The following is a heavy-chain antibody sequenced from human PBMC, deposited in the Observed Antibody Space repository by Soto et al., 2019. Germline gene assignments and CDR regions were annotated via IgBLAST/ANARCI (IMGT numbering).Heavy chain of an antibody. V-gene: IGHV3-23*01. Sequence: GGSLRLSCAASGFTFSSYAMSWVRQAPGKGLEWVSAISGSGGSTYYADSVKGRFTISRDNSKNTLYLQMNSLRAEDTAVYYCANFGSGSSGWYYFDYWGQGTLVTVSS. CDR3: ANFGSGSSGWYYFDY. D-gene: IGHD6-19*01. CDR2: ISGSGGST. CDR1: GFTFSSYA. J-gene: IGHJ4*02.